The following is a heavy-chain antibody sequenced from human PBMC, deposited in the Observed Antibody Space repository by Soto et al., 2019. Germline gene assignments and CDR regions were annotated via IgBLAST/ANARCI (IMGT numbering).Heavy chain of an antibody. D-gene: IGHD3-22*01. CDR1: EFSFDDYA. CDR2: ISYTGGST. J-gene: IGHJ4*02. CDR3: ARSQLYYDSSGYPDY. Sequence: GGSLRLSCAASEFSFDDYAMSWVRQAPGKGLEWVSSISYTGGSTYYADSVKGRFTISRDNAKNSLYLQMNSLRAEDTAVYYCARSQLYYDSSGYPDYWGQGTLVTVSS. V-gene: IGHV3-23*01.